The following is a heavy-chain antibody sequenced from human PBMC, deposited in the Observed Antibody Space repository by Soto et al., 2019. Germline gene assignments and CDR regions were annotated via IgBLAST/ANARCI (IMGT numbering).Heavy chain of an antibody. CDR3: ARGEHVLRFLEWLSKEYYYYGMDV. CDR2: INHSGST. CDR1: GGSFSGYY. Sequence: ILSLTCAVYGGSFSGYYWSWIRQPPGKGLEWIGEINHSGSTNYNPSLKSRVTISVDTSKNQFSLKLSSVTAADTAVYYCARGEHVLRFLEWLSKEYYYYGMDVWGQGTTVTVSS. D-gene: IGHD3-3*01. V-gene: IGHV4-34*01. J-gene: IGHJ6*02.